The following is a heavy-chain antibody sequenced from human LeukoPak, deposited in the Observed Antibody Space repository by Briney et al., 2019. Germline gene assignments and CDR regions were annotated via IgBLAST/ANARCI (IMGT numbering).Heavy chain of an antibody. CDR2: IYYSGST. CDR1: GDSISTYY. D-gene: IGHD1-26*01. Sequence: SETLSLTCTVSGDSISTYYWSWIRQPPGKGLEWIGYIYYSGSTNYSPSLKSRVTMSVDTSKNQFSLNLSSVTAADTAVYYCARDSGTYRLFDHWGQGTLVTVPS. J-gene: IGHJ4*02. CDR3: ARDSGTYRLFDH. V-gene: IGHV4-59*01.